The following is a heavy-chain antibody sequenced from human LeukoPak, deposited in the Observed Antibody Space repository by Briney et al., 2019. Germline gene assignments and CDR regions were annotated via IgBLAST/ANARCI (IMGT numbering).Heavy chain of an antibody. J-gene: IGHJ4*02. Sequence: ASVKVSCKASGYTFTGYYIHWVRQAPGQGLEWMGWINPNSGGTNYAQKFQGRVTMTRDTSISTAYMELSRLRSDDMAVYYCARGIWSTTLTAYYLDSWGQGTLVTVSS. CDR2: INPNSGGT. V-gene: IGHV1-2*02. D-gene: IGHD2-21*02. CDR1: GYTFTGYY. CDR3: ARGIWSTTLTAYYLDS.